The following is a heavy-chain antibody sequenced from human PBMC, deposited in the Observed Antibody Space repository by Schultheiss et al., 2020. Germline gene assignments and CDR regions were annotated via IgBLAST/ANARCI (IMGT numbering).Heavy chain of an antibody. D-gene: IGHD3-3*01. V-gene: IGHV2-70*12. J-gene: IGHJ4*02. CDR2: IDWDDDK. CDR3: AHSFGVGTGYVFDY. CDR1: GFSLSTSGMC. Sequence: SGPTLVKPTQTLTLTCTFSGFSLSTSGMCVSWIRQPPGKALEWLALIDWDDDKYYSTSLKSRLTITKDTSKNQVVLTMTNMDPVDTATYYCAHSFGVGTGYVFDYWGQGTLVTVSS.